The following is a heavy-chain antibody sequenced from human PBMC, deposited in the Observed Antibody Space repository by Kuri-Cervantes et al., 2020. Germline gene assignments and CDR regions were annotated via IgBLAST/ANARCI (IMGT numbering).Heavy chain of an antibody. V-gene: IGHV1-18*01. CDR2: ISAYNGNT. CDR3: ARAATYYYYYGMDV. J-gene: IGHJ6*02. D-gene: IGHD2-15*01. CDR1: GYTFTSYD. Sequence: ASVKVSCKASGYTFTSYDINWVRQATGQGLEWMGWISAYNGNTNYAQKLQGRVTMTTDTSTSTAYMELRSLRSDDTAVYYCARAATYYYYYGMDVWGQGTTVTVSS.